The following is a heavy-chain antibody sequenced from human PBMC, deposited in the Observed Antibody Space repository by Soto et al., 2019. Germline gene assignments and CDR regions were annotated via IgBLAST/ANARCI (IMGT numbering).Heavy chain of an antibody. CDR1: GGSFSGYY. CDR2: INDRGSS. Sequence: PSETLSLTCAVYGGSFSGYYWSWIRQPPGKGLEWIGEINDRGSSNYTPSLKSRVTISVDASKNQFSLKLRSVTAADTAVYYCARKVSYAWDYWGREPWSPSPQ. J-gene: IGHJ4*02. CDR3: ARKVSYAWDY. D-gene: IGHD3-16*01. V-gene: IGHV4-34*01.